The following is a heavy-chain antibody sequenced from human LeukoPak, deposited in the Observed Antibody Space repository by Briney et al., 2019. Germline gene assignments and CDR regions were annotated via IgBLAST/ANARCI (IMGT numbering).Heavy chain of an antibody. Sequence: SETLALTCAVYGGSFSGYYWSWIRQPPGKGLEWIGEINHSGSTNYNPSLKSRVTISVDTSKNQFSLELSSVTAADTAVYYCARSRGNYGSGTLRNYFDYWGQGTLVTVSS. J-gene: IGHJ4*02. V-gene: IGHV4-34*01. CDR1: GGSFSGYY. CDR3: ARSRGNYGSGTLRNYFDY. D-gene: IGHD3-10*01. CDR2: INHSGST.